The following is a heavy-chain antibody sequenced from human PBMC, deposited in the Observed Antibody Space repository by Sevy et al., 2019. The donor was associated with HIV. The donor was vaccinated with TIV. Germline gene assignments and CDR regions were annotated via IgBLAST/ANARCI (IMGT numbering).Heavy chain of an antibody. CDR2: INQDGSVL. Sequence: GGSLRLSCAASGFAFNNYWMNWVRQAPGKGLEWVANINQDGSVLSYVSSVRGRFSISRDNAKNSVYLQMNSLRVEDTAVYYCARARGITVYNYYGMDVWGQGTTVTVSS. J-gene: IGHJ6*02. D-gene: IGHD1-20*01. V-gene: IGHV3-7*01. CDR1: GFAFNNYW. CDR3: ARARGITVYNYYGMDV.